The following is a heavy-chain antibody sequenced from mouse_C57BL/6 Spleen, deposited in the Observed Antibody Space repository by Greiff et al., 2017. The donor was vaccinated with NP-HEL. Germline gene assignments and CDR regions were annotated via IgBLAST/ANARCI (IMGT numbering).Heavy chain of an antibody. Sequence: EVQLQQSGPELVKPGASVKMSCKASGYTFTYYNMHWVKQSHGKSLEWIGYINPNNGGTSYNQKFKGKATLTVNKSSSTAYMELRSLTSEDSAVYYCARGYPLYWYFDVWGTGTTVTVSS. CDR3: ARGYPLYWYFDV. D-gene: IGHD2-2*01. J-gene: IGHJ1*03. V-gene: IGHV1-22*01. CDR1: GYTFTYYN. CDR2: INPNNGGT.